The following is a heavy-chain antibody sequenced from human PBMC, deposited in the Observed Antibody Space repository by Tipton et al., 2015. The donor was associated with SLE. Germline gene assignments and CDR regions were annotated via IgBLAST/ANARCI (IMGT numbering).Heavy chain of an antibody. CDR1: GFTFSSYG. V-gene: IGHV3-33*01. CDR2: IWYDGSNK. D-gene: IGHD6-19*01. J-gene: IGHJ3*02. CDR3: ARHQPGLVDAFDI. Sequence: SLRLSCAASGFTFSSYGIHWVRQAPGKGLEWVAVIWYDGSNKYYADSVKGRFTISRDNSKNTLYLQMNSLRAEDTAVYYCARHQPGLVDAFDIWGQGTMVTVSS.